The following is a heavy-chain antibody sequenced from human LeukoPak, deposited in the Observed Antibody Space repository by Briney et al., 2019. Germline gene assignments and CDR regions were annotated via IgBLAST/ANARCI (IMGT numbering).Heavy chain of an antibody. CDR3: GRDTHDSTAYYIFYNY. Sequence: ASVKVSCKASGYTFTSYGISWVRQAPGQGLEWMGWISAYSGDTNYAQKFQGRATMTTDTSTSTAYMELRSLSSDDTAVYYCGRDTHDSTAYYIFYNYWGQGTLVAVSS. V-gene: IGHV1-18*01. CDR1: GYTFTSYG. CDR2: ISAYSGDT. J-gene: IGHJ4*02. D-gene: IGHD3-22*01.